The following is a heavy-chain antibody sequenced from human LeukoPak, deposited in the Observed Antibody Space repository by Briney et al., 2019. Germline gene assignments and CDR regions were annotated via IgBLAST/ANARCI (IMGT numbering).Heavy chain of an antibody. D-gene: IGHD1-26*01. Sequence: SETLSLTCTVSGGSISSGGYYWSWIRQPPGKGLEWIGYIYHSGNTNYNPSLKTRVTMSADTSKNQFSLKVRSMTAADTAVYYCARRPRNGGSHDGPSSLDYWGQGTRVTVSS. CDR1: GGSISSGGYY. V-gene: IGHV4-30-2*01. CDR2: IYHSGNT. CDR3: ARRPRNGGSHDGPSSLDY. J-gene: IGHJ4*02.